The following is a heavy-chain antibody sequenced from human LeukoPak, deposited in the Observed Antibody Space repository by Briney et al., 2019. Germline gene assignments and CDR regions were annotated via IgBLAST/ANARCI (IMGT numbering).Heavy chain of an antibody. V-gene: IGHV3-74*01. Sequence: GGSLRLSCAASGFTFSSYWMHWVRQAPGKGLVWVSRINSDGSNTSYADSVKGRFTISRDNAKNTLYLQMNSLRPEDTAVYYCARGHWRGYFYGPNDYWGQGTLVTVSS. J-gene: IGHJ4*02. CDR2: INSDGSNT. CDR1: GFTFSSYW. CDR3: ARGHWRGYFYGPNDY. D-gene: IGHD5-18*01.